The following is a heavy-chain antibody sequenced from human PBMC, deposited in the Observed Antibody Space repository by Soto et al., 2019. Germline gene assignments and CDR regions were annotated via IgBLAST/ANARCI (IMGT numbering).Heavy chain of an antibody. CDR2: ISTYTGNT. Sequence: QVQLVQSGDEVKKPGASVKVSCKASGYIFVNYGIAWVRQAPGQGLEWMGWISTYTGNTHSATKVQGRLTMPTDTSTSTAYMDLGSLTSDDTAVYYCVMVDNYVTPTPQDVWGQGTTVTVSS. CDR3: VMVDNYVTPTPQDV. J-gene: IGHJ6*02. V-gene: IGHV1-18*01. D-gene: IGHD3-16*01. CDR1: GYIFVNYG.